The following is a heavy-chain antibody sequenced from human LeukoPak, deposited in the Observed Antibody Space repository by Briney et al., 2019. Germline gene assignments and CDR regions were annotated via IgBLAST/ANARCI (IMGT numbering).Heavy chain of an antibody. CDR3: ARGIKRYYYYGLGSFPYDS. J-gene: IGHJ4*02. Sequence: PSETLSLTCAVYGGSLSSYYWSWVRQSPGKGLEWIGEMHRDGRSDYNPSLGSRVTISVDASKNQFSLYLRSMNAADTAVYYCARGIKRYYYYGLGSFPYDSWGQGSLVTVSS. D-gene: IGHD3-10*01. V-gene: IGHV4-34*01. CDR2: MHRDGRS. CDR1: GGSLSSYY.